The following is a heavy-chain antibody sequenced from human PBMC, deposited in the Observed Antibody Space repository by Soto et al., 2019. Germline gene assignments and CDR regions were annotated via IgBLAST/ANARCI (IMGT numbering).Heavy chain of an antibody. J-gene: IGHJ4*02. V-gene: IGHV3-11*01. D-gene: IGHD4-17*01. CDR1: RFTFSDYY. CDR3: ARGFLTVSHAVFDY. Sequence: PGESLRLPFASSRFTFSDYYMSWIRQSAGKGLEWVSYISNTGKTIYYADSVKGRFTISRDNAKKSLYLQMNSLRAEDTAVYYGARGFLTVSHAVFDYWGQGTLVTVSS. CDR2: ISNTGKTI.